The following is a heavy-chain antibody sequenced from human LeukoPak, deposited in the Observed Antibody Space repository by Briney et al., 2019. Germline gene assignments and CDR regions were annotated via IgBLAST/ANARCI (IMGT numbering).Heavy chain of an antibody. CDR1: GFTFSSYA. V-gene: IGHV3-23*01. CDR2: ISGSGGST. CDR3: AKDHAHYYDSSGYYDY. Sequence: GGSLRLSCAASGFTFSSYAMSWVRQAPGKGLEWVSAISGSGGSTYYADSVKGRFTISRDNSKNTLYLQMNSLRAEDTAVYYCAKDHAHYYDSSGYYDYWGQGTLVTVSS. J-gene: IGHJ4*02. D-gene: IGHD3-22*01.